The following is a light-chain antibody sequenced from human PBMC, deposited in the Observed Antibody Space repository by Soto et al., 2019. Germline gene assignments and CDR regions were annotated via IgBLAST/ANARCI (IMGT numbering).Light chain of an antibody. J-gene: IGLJ1*01. CDR1: SGDVDAFDY. CDR3: TSFTSSSTQV. CDR2: EVS. V-gene: IGLV2-14*01. Sequence: GSPGQSITISCTGTSGDVDAFDYVSWYQQHPGKAPKLMIFEVSDRPSGVSDRFSGSKSGSTASLTISGLQAEDEADYFCTSFTSSSTQVFGTGTKVTVL.